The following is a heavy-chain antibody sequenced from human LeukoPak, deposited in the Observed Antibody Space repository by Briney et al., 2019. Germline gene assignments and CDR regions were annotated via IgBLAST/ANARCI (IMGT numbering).Heavy chain of an antibody. CDR2: IYYSGST. J-gene: IGHJ4*02. Sequence: SETLSLTCAVYGGSFSGYYWSWIRQPPGKGLEWIGYIYYSGSTYYNPSLKSRVTISVDTSKNQFSLKLSSVTAADTAVYYCARDPPSSGFDYWGQGTLVTVSS. CDR1: GGSFSGYY. V-gene: IGHV4-34*09. D-gene: IGHD6-19*01. CDR3: ARDPPSSGFDY.